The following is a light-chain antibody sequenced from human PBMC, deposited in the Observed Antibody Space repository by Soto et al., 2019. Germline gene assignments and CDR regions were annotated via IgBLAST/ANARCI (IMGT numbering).Light chain of an antibody. J-gene: IGKJ1*01. CDR1: QSIRYY. V-gene: IGKV1-5*01. Sequence: DIQLTQSPPTLSASVGDRVTITCRASQSIRYYLAWYQQMPGKAPKLLIYGASSLQSGVPSRFSGSGSGTGFTLTISSLQPDDFATYFCQHHNSYSQTFGQGTKV. CDR3: QHHNSYSQT. CDR2: GAS.